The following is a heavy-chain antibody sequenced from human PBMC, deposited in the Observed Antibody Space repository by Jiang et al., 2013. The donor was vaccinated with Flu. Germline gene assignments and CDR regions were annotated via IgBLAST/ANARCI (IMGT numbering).Heavy chain of an antibody. V-gene: IGHV4-34*01. CDR2: INHSGST. CDR3: ARRRRITMVRGIGWFDP. J-gene: IGHJ5*02. Sequence: LLKPSETLSLTCAVYGGSFSGYYWSWIRQPPGKGLEWIGEINHSGSTNYNPSLKSRVTISVDTSKNQFSLKLSSVTAADTAVYYCARRRRITMVRGIGWFDPWGQGTLVTVSS. D-gene: IGHD3-10*01. CDR1: GGSFSGYY.